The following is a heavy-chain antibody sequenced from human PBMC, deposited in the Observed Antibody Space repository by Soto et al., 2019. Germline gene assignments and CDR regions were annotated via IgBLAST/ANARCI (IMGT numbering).Heavy chain of an antibody. CDR1: GYTFTTYA. J-gene: IGHJ4*02. Sequence: QVQLVQSGAEEKKPGASVKISCKASGYTFTTYAMHWVRQAPGQRLEWMGWINGGNGNTKYSQQFQGRVTITRDTSASRAYMELSGLGSEDTTVYYCARGGELLYFDFWGQGTLVTVSS. D-gene: IGHD3-16*01. CDR2: INGGNGNT. V-gene: IGHV1-3*05. CDR3: ARGGELLYFDF.